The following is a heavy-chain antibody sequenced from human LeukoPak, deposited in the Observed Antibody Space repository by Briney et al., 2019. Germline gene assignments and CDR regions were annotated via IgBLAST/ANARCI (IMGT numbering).Heavy chain of an antibody. Sequence: GASVKVSCKSSGYTFTSYYMHWVRQAPGEGLEWMGIIDPSGGSARYAQRFLGRVTMTRDMSTSIVYMELSSLRFEDTAVHYCARDEGGGYFDYWGQGTLVTVSS. D-gene: IGHD3-16*01. V-gene: IGHV1-46*01. J-gene: IGHJ4*02. CDR3: ARDEGGGYFDY. CDR1: GYTFTSYY. CDR2: IDPSGGSA.